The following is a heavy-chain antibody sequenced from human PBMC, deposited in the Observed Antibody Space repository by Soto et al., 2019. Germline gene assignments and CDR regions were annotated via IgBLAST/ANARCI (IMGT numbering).Heavy chain of an antibody. Sequence: VQLVESGGGLVQPGGSLRLSCAASGFTFSSYSMNWVRQAPGKGLEWVSYISSSSSTIYYAYSVKGRFTISRDNAKNSLYLQMNSLRAEDTAVYYCARHPERIAEIGWFDPWGQGTLVTVSS. CDR1: GFTFSSYS. V-gene: IGHV3-48*01. D-gene: IGHD6-13*01. J-gene: IGHJ5*02. CDR2: ISSSSSTI. CDR3: ARHPERIAEIGWFDP.